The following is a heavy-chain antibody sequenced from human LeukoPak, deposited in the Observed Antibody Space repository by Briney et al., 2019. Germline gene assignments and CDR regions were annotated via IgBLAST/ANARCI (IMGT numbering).Heavy chain of an antibody. J-gene: IGHJ5*02. CDR2: IIPIFGTA. Sequence: SVKVSCKASGGTFSSYAISWVRQAPGQGLEWIGGIIPIFGTANYAQKFQGRVTITADESTSTAYMELSSLRSEDTAVYYCAREAQTTVTFWFDPWGQGTLVTVSS. CDR1: GGTFSSYA. V-gene: IGHV1-69*13. CDR3: AREAQTTVTFWFDP. D-gene: IGHD4-11*01.